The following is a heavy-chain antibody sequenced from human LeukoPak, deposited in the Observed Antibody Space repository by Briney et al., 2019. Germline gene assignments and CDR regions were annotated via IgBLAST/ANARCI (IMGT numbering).Heavy chain of an antibody. J-gene: IGHJ6*02. D-gene: IGHD4-17*01. CDR3: ARGSTVTYLYYYYYGMDV. V-gene: IGHV4-4*02. CDR2: INHSGST. Sequence: SSETLSLTCAVSGGSISSSNWWSWARQPPGKGLEWIGEINHSGSTNYNPSLKSRVTISVDTSKNQFSLKLSSVTAADTAVYYCARGSTVTYLYYYYYGMDVWGQGTTVTVSS. CDR1: GGSISSSNW.